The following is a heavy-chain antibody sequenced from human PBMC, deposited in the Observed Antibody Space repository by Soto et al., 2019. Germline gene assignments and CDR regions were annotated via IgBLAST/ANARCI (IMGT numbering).Heavy chain of an antibody. CDR2: IWYDGSNK. Sequence: GGSLRLSCAASGFTFSSYGMHWVRQAPGKGLEWVAVIWYDGSNKYYTDSVKGRFTISRDNSKNTLYLQMNSLRAEDTAVYYCARDPYYYDSSGYPTSGAFDIWGQGTMVTVSS. J-gene: IGHJ3*02. CDR3: ARDPYYYDSSGYPTSGAFDI. D-gene: IGHD3-22*01. V-gene: IGHV3-33*01. CDR1: GFTFSSYG.